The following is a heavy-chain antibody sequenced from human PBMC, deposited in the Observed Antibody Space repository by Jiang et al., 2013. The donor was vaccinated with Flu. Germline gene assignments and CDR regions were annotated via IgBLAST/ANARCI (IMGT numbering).Heavy chain of an antibody. V-gene: IGHV1-69*04. CDR1: GGTFSSYA. CDR3: ARAGYYDSSGYSAPGY. J-gene: IGHJ4*02. Sequence: SGAEVKKPGSSVKVSCKASGGTFSSYAISWVRQAPGQGLEWMGRIIPILGIANYAQKFQGRVTITADKSTSTAYMELSSLRSEDTAVYYCARAGYYDSSGYSAPGYWGQGTLVTVSS. CDR2: IIPILGIA. D-gene: IGHD3-22*01.